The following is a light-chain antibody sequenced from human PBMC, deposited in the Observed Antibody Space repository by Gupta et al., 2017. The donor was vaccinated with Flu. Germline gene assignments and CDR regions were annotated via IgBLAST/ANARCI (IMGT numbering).Light chain of an antibody. J-gene: IGKJ1*01. V-gene: IGKV2-30*02. Sequence: EVVMTQPPLSLHVTLGQPASISCRSSQSLVHRKGNTYLTWFQQRPGQSPRRLIYRVSRRDSGVPDRFSGSGSGTDFTLTISRVEAEDVGVYYCMQGTHWPTFGQGTKLEVK. CDR1: QSLVHRKGNTY. CDR3: MQGTHWPT. CDR2: RVS.